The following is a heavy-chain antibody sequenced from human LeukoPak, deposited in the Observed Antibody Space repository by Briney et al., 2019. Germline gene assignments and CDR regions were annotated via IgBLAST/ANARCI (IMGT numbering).Heavy chain of an antibody. CDR2: MNPNSGNT. D-gene: IGHD3-10*01. Sequence: WASVKVSCKASGYTFTSYDINWVRQATGQGLEWMGWMNPNSGNTGYAQKFQGRVTMTGNTSISTAYMELSSLRSEDTAVYYCARMYYFDSGSDNWFDPWGQGTLVTVSS. CDR1: GYTFTSYD. J-gene: IGHJ5*02. CDR3: ARMYYFDSGSDNWFDP. V-gene: IGHV1-8*01.